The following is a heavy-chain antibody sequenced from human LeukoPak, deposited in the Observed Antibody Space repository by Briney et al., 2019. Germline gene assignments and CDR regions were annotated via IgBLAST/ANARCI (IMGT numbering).Heavy chain of an antibody. CDR3: ARGVYIAAAQYAY. V-gene: IGHV4-59*01. CDR2: ICDNGNT. J-gene: IGHJ4*02. D-gene: IGHD6-13*01. CDR1: GGSFSPAH. Sequence: PSETLSLTCTFSGGSFSPAHWSWIRQPPGKGLEWIGVICDNGNTDYNPSLKSRVTISVDTSKSQFSLKLSSLAAADTAVYYCARGVYIAAAQYAYWGQGTLVTVSS.